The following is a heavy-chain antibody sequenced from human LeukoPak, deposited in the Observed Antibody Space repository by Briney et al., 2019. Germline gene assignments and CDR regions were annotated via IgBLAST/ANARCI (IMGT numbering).Heavy chain of an antibody. V-gene: IGHV3-21*01. CDR1: GFTFSSYS. CDR2: ISSSSIYI. J-gene: IGHJ3*02. Sequence: GGSLRLSCAASGFTFSSYSKNWVRQAPGQGLDRVSSISSSSIYIYYADSVKGRFTTSRDNAKNSLYLQMNSLRAEDTAVYYCARATRNGFDIWGQGTMVTVSS. CDR3: ARATRNGFDI.